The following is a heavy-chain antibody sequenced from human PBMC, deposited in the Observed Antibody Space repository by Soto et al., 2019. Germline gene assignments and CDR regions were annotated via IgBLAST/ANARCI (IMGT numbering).Heavy chain of an antibody. CDR3: AKDAYCCSISCYGYHFPMDV. CDR1: GFTFSNYA. Sequence: EVQLLESGGGLVQPGGSLRLSCAVSGFTFSNYAMSWVRQAPGKGLEWVSAISGSGDRTYYADSVKGRFTISRDNSKSTLYLQMNSLSAEDTAVYYCAKDAYCCSISCYGYHFPMDVWGQGTTVTVSS. V-gene: IGHV3-23*01. D-gene: IGHD2-2*01. J-gene: IGHJ6*02. CDR2: ISGSGDRT.